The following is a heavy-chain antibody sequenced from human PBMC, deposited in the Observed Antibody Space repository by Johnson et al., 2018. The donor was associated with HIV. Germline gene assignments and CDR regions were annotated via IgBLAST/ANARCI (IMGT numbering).Heavy chain of an antibody. CDR1: GFTFSSYD. V-gene: IGHV3-13*01. J-gene: IGHJ3*02. Sequence: MLLVESGGGVVRPGGSLRLSCAASGFTFSSYDMHWVRQATGKGLEWVSAIGTSGDTYYPGSVKGRFTISRDNSKNTLYLQMNTLRAEDTAVYYCARDDIRDGNSFDIWGQGTMVTVSS. CDR2: IGTSGDT. CDR3: ARDDIRDGNSFDI.